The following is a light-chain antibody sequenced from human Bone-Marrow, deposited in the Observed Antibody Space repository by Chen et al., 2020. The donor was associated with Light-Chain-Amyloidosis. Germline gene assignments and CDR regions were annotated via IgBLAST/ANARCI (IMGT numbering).Light chain of an antibody. CDR2: RDT. V-gene: IGLV3-25*03. CDR3: QSADSSDTYEVI. J-gene: IGLJ2*01. Sequence: SYELTQPPSVSVSPGQTARITCSGDDLPTKYAYWYQQKPGQAPVLVIHRDTERPSGISERFSSSSSGTTATLTISGVQAEDEADYHCQSADSSDTYEVIFGGGTKLTVL. CDR1: DLPTKY.